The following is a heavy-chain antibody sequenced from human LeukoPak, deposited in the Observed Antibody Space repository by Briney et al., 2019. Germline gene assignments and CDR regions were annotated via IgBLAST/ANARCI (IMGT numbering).Heavy chain of an antibody. CDR3: ARRYWSGTTCTLDY. CDR2: ISSSGSSI. CDR1: GFTFSSYE. D-gene: IGHD2-2*01. Sequence: GGSLRLSCAASGFTFSSYEMNWVRQAPGKGLEWVSYISSSGSSIYYADSVKGRFTISRDNAKNSLYLQMNSLRAEDTAVYYCARRYWSGTTCTLDYWGQGTLVTVSS. V-gene: IGHV3-48*03. J-gene: IGHJ4*02.